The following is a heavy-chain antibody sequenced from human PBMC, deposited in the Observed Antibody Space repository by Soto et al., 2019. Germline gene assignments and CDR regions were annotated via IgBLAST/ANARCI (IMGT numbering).Heavy chain of an antibody. J-gene: IGHJ5*02. CDR3: ARVLRYFDWLSTNWFDP. CDR1: GFTFTSSA. D-gene: IGHD3-9*01. CDR2: ISAYNGNT. Sequence: ASVKVSCKASGFTFTSSAVQWVRQAPGQGLEWMGWISAYNGNTNYAQKLQGRVTMTTDTSTSTAYMELRSLRSDDTAVYYCARVLRYFDWLSTNWFDPWGQGTLVTVSS. V-gene: IGHV1-18*01.